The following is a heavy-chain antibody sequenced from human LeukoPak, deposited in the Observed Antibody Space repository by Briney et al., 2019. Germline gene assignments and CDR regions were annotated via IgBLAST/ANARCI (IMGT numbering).Heavy chain of an antibody. J-gene: IGHJ4*02. Sequence: GGSLRLSCAGSGFTFSSHWIGWVRQAPGKGLEWVAHINQDGSQKYYVDSVEGRFAISRDNAKNSLYRQMNSLRAEDTAIYYCARDILPLWRCFDYWGQGTLVTVSS. CDR1: GFTFSSHW. D-gene: IGHD4/OR15-4a*01. CDR2: INQDGSQK. CDR3: ARDILPLWRCFDY. V-gene: IGHV3-7*01.